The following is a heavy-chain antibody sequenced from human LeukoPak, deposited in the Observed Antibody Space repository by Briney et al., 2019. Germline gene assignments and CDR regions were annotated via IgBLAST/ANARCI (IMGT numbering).Heavy chain of an antibody. CDR2: ISGVASDI. CDR3: ARGEAHGMDV. CDR1: GFTFSDYY. J-gene: IGHJ6*02. Sequence: GGSLRLSCAASGFTFSDYYMTWIRQAPGKGLEWVSYISGVASDIYYGDSVKGRFTISRDNAKKSVYLQMNSLRAEDTAVYYCARGEAHGMDVWGQGTTVTVSS. V-gene: IGHV3-11*01.